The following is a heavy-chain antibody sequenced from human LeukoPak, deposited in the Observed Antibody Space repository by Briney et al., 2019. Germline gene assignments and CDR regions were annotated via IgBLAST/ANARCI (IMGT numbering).Heavy chain of an antibody. D-gene: IGHD3-3*01. CDR1: GYSISSGNY. CDR3: AASDSGSIFGVVISF. Sequence: PSETLSLTXAVSGYSISSGNYWGWIRQPPGKGLEWIGSISDGGSTDYNPSLRSRVTISVDTSKNQLSLKLTSVAAADTAVYYRAASDSGSIFGVVISFWGQGTLVTVSS. J-gene: IGHJ4*02. V-gene: IGHV4-38-2*01. CDR2: ISDGGST.